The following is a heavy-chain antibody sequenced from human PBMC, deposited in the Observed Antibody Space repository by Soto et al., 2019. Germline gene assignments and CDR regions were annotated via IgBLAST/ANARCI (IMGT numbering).Heavy chain of an antibody. D-gene: IGHD2-2*01. CDR2: ISTSGDST. CDR3: AINSRYCSSTSCYAD. V-gene: IGHV3-23*01. J-gene: IGHJ4*02. CDR1: GFTFSSYA. Sequence: EVQLLESGAGLVQPGGSLRLSCAASGFTFSSYAMSWVRQAPGKGLEWVSVISTSGDSTYYADSVKGRFTISRDNSKDTLYLQMNSLRAGDTAVYYCAINSRYCSSTSCYADWGQGTLVTVSS.